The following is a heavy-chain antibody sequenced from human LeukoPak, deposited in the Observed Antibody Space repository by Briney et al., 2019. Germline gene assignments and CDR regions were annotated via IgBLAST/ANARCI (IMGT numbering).Heavy chain of an antibody. CDR1: GGTFSSYA. CDR3: ARDRDCSGGSCFDAFDI. CDR2: IIPIFGTA. Sequence: ASVKVSCKASGGTFSSYAISWVRQAPGQGLEWMGGIIPIFGTANYAQKFQGRVTITADESTSTAYMELSSLRSEDMAVYYCARDRDCSGGSCFDAFDIWGQGTMVTVSS. J-gene: IGHJ3*02. V-gene: IGHV1-69*13. D-gene: IGHD2-15*01.